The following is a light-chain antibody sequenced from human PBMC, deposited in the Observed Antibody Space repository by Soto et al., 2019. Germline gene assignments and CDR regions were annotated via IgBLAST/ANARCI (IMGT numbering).Light chain of an antibody. Sequence: LQMPQSXSSLSASQREXXXXXXXASPNIITYLNWYQHQXGSAPKLLIYAGSXLRSGVPARSSGSGSGTDFTLTISSLQPEDFATYYCQQSYSGPLTFGGGTNVDIK. CDR1: PNIITY. J-gene: IGKJ4*01. V-gene: IGKV1-39*01. CDR3: QQSYSGPLT. CDR2: AGS.